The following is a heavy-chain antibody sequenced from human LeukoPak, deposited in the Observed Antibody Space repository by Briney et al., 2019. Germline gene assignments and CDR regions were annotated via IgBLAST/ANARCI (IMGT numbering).Heavy chain of an antibody. CDR1: GYTFTAFY. Sequence: GASVKVSCKASGYTFTAFYMHWVRQAPGQGLEWMGWINPNSGATNYAQKFQGRVTMTRDTSISAAYMELSRLRSDDTAVYYCARGHLIAAAGYNWFDPWGQGTLVTVSS. CDR2: INPNSGAT. D-gene: IGHD6-13*01. J-gene: IGHJ5*02. V-gene: IGHV1-2*02. CDR3: ARGHLIAAAGYNWFDP.